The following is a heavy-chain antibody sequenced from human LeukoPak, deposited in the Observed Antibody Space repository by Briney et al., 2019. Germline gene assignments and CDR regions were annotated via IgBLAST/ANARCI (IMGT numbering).Heavy chain of an antibody. CDR3: ARDRYYYDSSGYHIFDY. D-gene: IGHD3-22*01. J-gene: IGHJ4*02. V-gene: IGHV4-4*07. CDR1: GGSISSYY. Sequence: SETLSLTCTVSGGSISSYYWSWIRQPAGKGLDWIGRIYTSGSTNYNPSLKSRVTMSVDTSKNQFSLKLSSVTAADTAVYYCARDRYYYDSSGYHIFDYWGQGTLVTVSS. CDR2: IYTSGST.